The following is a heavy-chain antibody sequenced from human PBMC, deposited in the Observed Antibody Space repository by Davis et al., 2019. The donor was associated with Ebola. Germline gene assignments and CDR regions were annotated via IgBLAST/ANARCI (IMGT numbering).Heavy chain of an antibody. Sequence: PGGSLRLSCAASGFTFNSYWMSWVRQAPGKGLEWVSNINEYGSLKSYVDSVKGRFTISRDDAKNSFYLQMNDLRADDTATYYCAREGGCDYWGQGTLVTVSS. CDR3: AREGGCDY. V-gene: IGHV3-7*03. CDR1: GFTFNSYW. D-gene: IGHD3-16*01. CDR2: INEYGSLK. J-gene: IGHJ4*02.